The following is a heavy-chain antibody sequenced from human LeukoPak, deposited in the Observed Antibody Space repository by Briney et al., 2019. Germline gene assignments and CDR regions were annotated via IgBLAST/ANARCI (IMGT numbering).Heavy chain of an antibody. Sequence: GSLRLSCAASGFTFSDYYMSWVRQAPGKGLEWVANIKEDGSEKYYVDSVKGRFTISRDNAKNSLYLQLNSLRAEDTAVYYCARAHSSSFDYWGQGTLVTVSS. J-gene: IGHJ4*02. V-gene: IGHV3-7*01. CDR2: IKEDGSEK. CDR3: ARAHSSSFDY. D-gene: IGHD6-13*01. CDR1: GFTFSDYY.